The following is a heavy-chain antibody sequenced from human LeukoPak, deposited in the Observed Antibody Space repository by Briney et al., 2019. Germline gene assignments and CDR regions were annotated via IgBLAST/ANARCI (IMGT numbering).Heavy chain of an antibody. CDR2: IYTSGST. CDR1: GGSISSGSYY. V-gene: IGHV4-61*02. CDR3: AKGYFDY. J-gene: IGHJ4*02. Sequence: SQTLSLTYTVSGGSISSGSYYWSWIRQPAGKGLEWIGRIYTSGSTNYNPSLKSRVTISVGTSKNQFSLKLSSVTAADTAVYYCAKGYFDYWGQGTLVTVSS.